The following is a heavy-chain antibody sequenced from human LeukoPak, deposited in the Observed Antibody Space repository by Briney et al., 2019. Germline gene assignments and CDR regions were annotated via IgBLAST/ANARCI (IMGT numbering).Heavy chain of an antibody. CDR1: GYTFTSYY. V-gene: IGHV1-46*01. Sequence: ASVKVSCKASGYTFTSYYMHWVRQAPGQGLEWMGIINPSGGSTSYAQKFQGRVTMTRDTSTSTVYMELSSLRSEDTAVYYCAKASVYYYDSSRVYFDYWGQGTLVTVSS. J-gene: IGHJ4*02. CDR2: INPSGGST. CDR3: AKASVYYYDSSRVYFDY. D-gene: IGHD3-22*01.